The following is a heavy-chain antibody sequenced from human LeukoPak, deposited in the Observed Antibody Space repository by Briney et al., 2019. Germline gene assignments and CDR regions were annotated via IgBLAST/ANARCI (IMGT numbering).Heavy chain of an antibody. CDR1: GGTFSSYA. CDR2: IIPIFGTA. CDR3: ASSIVVVVAATRRQEYYYYYYGMDV. Sequence: SVKVSCKASGGTFSSYAISWVRQAPGQGLEWMGGIIPIFGTANYAQKFQGRVTMTRDTSISTAYMELSSLRSEDTAVYYCASSIVVVVAATRRQEYYYYYYGMDVWGQGTTVTVYS. J-gene: IGHJ6*02. V-gene: IGHV1-69*05. D-gene: IGHD2-15*01.